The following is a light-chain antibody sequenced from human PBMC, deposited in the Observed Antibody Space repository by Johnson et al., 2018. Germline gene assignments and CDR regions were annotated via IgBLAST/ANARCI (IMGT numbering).Light chain of an antibody. J-gene: IGLJ1*01. CDR1: SSNIGNNY. V-gene: IGLV1-51*02. Sequence: QSVLTQPPSVSAAPGQKVTISCSGSSSNIGNNYVSWYQQLPGTAPKLLIYENNKRPSGIPDRFYGSKSGTTATLGITGLQNGEEADYYCGTLDSSLGSGNFFGTSPQVTVL. CDR3: GTLDSSLGSGNF. CDR2: ENN.